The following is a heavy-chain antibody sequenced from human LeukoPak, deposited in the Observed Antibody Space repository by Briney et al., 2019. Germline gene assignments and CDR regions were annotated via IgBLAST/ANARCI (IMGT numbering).Heavy chain of an antibody. J-gene: IGHJ6*02. Sequence: GGSLRLSCVASGNYWMHWVRQVPGKGLLWVSRINSDGSATIYADSVRGRFTISRDNAKNTLYLQMSGLRVEDTAVYHCASDSPYYGMDVWGQGTTVTVSS. CDR1: GNYW. V-gene: IGHV3-74*01. CDR3: ASDSPYYGMDV. CDR2: INSDGSAT.